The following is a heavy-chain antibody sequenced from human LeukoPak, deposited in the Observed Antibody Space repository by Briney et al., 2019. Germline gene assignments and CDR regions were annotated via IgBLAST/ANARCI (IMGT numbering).Heavy chain of an antibody. CDR3: AKDRGTITSLVLIGVPGPAHLFDW. D-gene: IGHD5-24*01. CDR2: ISTSSSYI. V-gene: IGHV3-21*04. CDR1: GFTFSSNS. J-gene: IGHJ4*02. Sequence: PGGSLRLSCAASGFTFSSNSMNWVRQAPGKGLEWDSFISTSSSYIYYADSVKGRFTISRDNFRSTLYLEMNSLKVEDTATYYCAKDRGTITSLVLIGVPGPAHLFDWWGQGALVTVSS.